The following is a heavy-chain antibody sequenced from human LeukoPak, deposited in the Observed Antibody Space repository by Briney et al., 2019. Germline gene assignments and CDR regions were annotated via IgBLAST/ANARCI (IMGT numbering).Heavy chain of an antibody. CDR1: GFTFSSYS. CDR2: ISSNSSYI. CDR3: ARYRFGGSYDAFDI. Sequence: GGSLRLSCAASGFTFSSYSMNWVRQAPGKGLEWVSSISSNSSYIYYAESVMGRFTISRDNAKNSLYLQMNSLRAEDTAVYYCARYRFGGSYDAFDIWGQGTMVTVSS. D-gene: IGHD1-26*01. V-gene: IGHV3-21*01. J-gene: IGHJ3*02.